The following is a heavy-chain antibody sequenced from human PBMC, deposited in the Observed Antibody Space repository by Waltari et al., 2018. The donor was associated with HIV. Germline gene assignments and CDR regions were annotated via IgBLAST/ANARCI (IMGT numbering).Heavy chain of an antibody. CDR1: GFTFSSYS. J-gene: IGHJ4*02. Sequence: EVQLVESGGGLVQPGGSLRLSCAASGFTFSSYSMNWVRQAPGKGLEWVSYISSSSSTIYYADSVKGRFTISRDNAKNSLGLQMNSLRAEDTAVYYCARASDYYDSSGYYYGYWGQGTLVIVSS. V-gene: IGHV3-48*01. D-gene: IGHD3-22*01. CDR3: ARASDYYDSSGYYYGY. CDR2: ISSSSSTI.